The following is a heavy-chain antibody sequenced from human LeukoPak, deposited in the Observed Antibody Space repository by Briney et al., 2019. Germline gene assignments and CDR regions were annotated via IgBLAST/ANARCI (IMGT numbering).Heavy chain of an antibody. CDR2: ISGSGGST. Sequence: PSGGSLRLSCAASGFTFSSYAMSWVRQAPGKGLEWVSAISGSGGSTYYADSVKGRFTISRDNSKNTLYLQMNSLRAEDTAVYYCAKDWDSSGYYRGYFDYWGQGTLVTVSS. J-gene: IGHJ4*02. V-gene: IGHV3-23*01. CDR3: AKDWDSSGYYRGYFDY. CDR1: GFTFSSYA. D-gene: IGHD3-22*01.